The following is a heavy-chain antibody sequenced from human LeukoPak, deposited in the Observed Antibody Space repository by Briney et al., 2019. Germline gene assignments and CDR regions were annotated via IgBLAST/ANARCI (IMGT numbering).Heavy chain of an antibody. D-gene: IGHD3-22*01. CDR2: IYYSEYT. V-gene: IGHV4-39*01. CDR3: ARSDDSSGYYDYFDY. J-gene: IGHJ4*02. CDR1: GGSISSNRYY. Sequence: SETLSLTCTASGGSISSNRYYWGCIRQSPGKGLEWIGTIYYSEYTYYSPSLKNRVTISRDTSKNQFSLELSSVTAADTAVYYCARSDDSSGYYDYFDYWGQGTLVTVSS.